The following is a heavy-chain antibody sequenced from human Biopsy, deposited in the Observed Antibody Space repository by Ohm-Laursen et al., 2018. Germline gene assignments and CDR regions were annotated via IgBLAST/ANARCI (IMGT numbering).Heavy chain of an antibody. V-gene: IGHV3-9*01. J-gene: IGHJ4*02. CDR3: VRSLRNYDFLDS. CDR1: GFYFSNYA. D-gene: IGHD3-16*01. CDR2: LTWNSGTI. Sequence: SLRLSCAASGFYFSNYAMSWVRQAPGKGLEWVAGLTWNSGTIAYAGSVRGRFTISRDNAKNSLYLQMNNLTSEDTALYYCVRSLRNYDFLDSWGQGTLASVSS.